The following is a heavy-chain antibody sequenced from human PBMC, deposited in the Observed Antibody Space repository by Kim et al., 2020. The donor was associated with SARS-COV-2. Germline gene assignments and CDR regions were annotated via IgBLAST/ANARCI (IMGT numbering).Heavy chain of an antibody. J-gene: IGHJ4*02. CDR2: IIPIFGTA. CDR1: GGTFSSYA. D-gene: IGHD1-26*01. CDR3: ASGIFSGSYYAFDY. V-gene: IGHV1-69*13. Sequence: SVKVSCKASGGTFSSYAISWVRQAPGQGLEWMGGIIPIFGTANYAQKFQGRVTITADESTSTAYMELSSLRSEDTAVYYCASGIFSGSYYAFDYWGQGTLVTVSS.